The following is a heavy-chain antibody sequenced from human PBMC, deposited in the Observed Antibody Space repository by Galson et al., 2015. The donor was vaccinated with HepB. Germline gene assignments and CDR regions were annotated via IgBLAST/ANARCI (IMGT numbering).Heavy chain of an antibody. D-gene: IGHD2-2*01. CDR3: VKDLLPIVVVPAAISYYYYGMDV. CDR2: ISSNGGST. V-gene: IGHV3-64D*06. J-gene: IGHJ6*02. CDR1: GFTFSSFA. Sequence: SLRLSCAASGFTFSSFAMHWVRQAPGKGLGYVSAISSNGGSTYYADSVKGRFTISRDNSKNTLYLQMSSLRAEDTAVYYCVKDLLPIVVVPAAISYYYYGMDVWGQGTTVTVSS.